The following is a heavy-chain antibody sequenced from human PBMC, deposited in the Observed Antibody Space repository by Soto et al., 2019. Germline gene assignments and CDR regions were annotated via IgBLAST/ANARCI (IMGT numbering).Heavy chain of an antibody. J-gene: IGHJ6*02. D-gene: IGHD3-22*01. Sequence: QVQLVESGGGVVQPGRSLRLSCAASGFTFSSYGMHWVRQAPGKGLEWVAVIWYDGSNKYYADSVKGRFTISRDNSKNTLYLQMNSLRAEDTAVYYCASSGYYDSSGHSMYVWGQGTTVTVSS. V-gene: IGHV3-33*01. CDR1: GFTFSSYG. CDR2: IWYDGSNK. CDR3: ASSGYYDSSGHSMYV.